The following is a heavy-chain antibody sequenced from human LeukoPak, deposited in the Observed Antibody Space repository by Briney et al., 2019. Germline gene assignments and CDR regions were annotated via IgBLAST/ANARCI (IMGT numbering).Heavy chain of an antibody. CDR1: GSTFSSYF. Sequence: QTGGSLRLSCAASGSTFSSYFMSWVRQAPGKGLEWVANIKQDGSEKYYVDSVKGRFTISRDNSKNTLYLQMNSLRAEDTAVYYCARDRRQQLALYYFDYWGQGTLVTVSS. J-gene: IGHJ4*02. V-gene: IGHV3-7*01. CDR2: IKQDGSEK. CDR3: ARDRRQQLALYYFDY. D-gene: IGHD6-13*01.